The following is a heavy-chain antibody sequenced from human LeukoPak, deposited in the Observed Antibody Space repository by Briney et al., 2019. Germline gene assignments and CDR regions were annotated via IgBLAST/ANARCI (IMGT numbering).Heavy chain of an antibody. CDR3: ARDPDTAMVRTGWFDP. V-gene: IGHV1-69*13. J-gene: IGHJ5*02. Sequence: SVKVSCKASGVTFNSYAISCVRQAPGPGLEGMGGIIPIFDTSNDAQKFQGRGTITADESTRTAYMELSSLRSEDTAVYYCARDPDTAMVRTGWFDPWGQGTLVTVSS. CDR1: GVTFNSYA. CDR2: IIPIFDTS. D-gene: IGHD5-18*01.